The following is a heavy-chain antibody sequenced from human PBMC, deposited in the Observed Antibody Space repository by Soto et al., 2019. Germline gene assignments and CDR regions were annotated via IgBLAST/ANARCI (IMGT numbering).Heavy chain of an antibody. CDR3: ARERSPYRVVVPAAIPNYDYYYGMDV. J-gene: IGHJ6*02. D-gene: IGHD2-2*01. CDR2: IIPIFGTA. CDR1: GGTFSSYA. V-gene: IGHV1-69*01. Sequence: QVQLVQSGAEVKKPGSSVKVSCKASGGTFSSYAISWVRQAPGQGLEWMGGIIPIFGTANYAQKFQGRVTITADESTSTDYMELSSLRSEDTAVYYCARERSPYRVVVPAAIPNYDYYYGMDVWGQGTTVTVSS.